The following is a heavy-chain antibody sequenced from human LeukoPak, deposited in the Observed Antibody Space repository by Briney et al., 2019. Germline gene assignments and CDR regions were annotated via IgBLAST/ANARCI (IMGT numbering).Heavy chain of an antibody. CDR2: IRSKAYGGTT. CDR1: GFTFGDYA. CDR3: TRPYGSGSYHWFDP. V-gene: IGHV3-49*04. J-gene: IGHJ5*02. D-gene: IGHD3-10*01. Sequence: GGSLRLSCTASGFTFGDYAMSWVRQAPEKGLEWVGSIRSKAYGGTTEYAASVKGRFTISRDDSKSIAYLQMNSLKTEDTAVYYCTRPYGSGSYHWFDPWGQGTLVTVSS.